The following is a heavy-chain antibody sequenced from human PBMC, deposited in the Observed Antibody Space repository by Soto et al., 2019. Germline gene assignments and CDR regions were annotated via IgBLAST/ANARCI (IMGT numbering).Heavy chain of an antibody. CDR1: TFAFTFRNYG. D-gene: IGHD1-1*01. CDR2: ISHDGDDQ. V-gene: IGHV3-30*18. CDR3: ANDSVQKATFDY. J-gene: IGHJ4*02. Sequence: PGGTLRLSCEASTFAFTFRNYGMHWVRLVPGKGLEWLAVISHDGDDQYYAASVKGRFTVSRDNVRNILYLQMNCLRSEDTALYYCANDSVQKATFDYWGQGTLVTVSS.